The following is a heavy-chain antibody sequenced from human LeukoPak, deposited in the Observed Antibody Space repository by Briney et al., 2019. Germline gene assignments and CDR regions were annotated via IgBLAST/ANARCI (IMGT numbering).Heavy chain of an antibody. V-gene: IGHV4-61*02. CDR2: IYTSGST. CDR3: ARGSPLRP. J-gene: IGHJ5*02. CDR1: GGSISSGSYY. Sequence: PSETLSLTCTVSGGSISSGSYYWSWIRQPAGKGLEWIGRIYTSGSTNHNPSLKSRVTISVDTSKNQFSLKLGSVAAADTAVYYCARGSPLRPWGQGTLVTVSS.